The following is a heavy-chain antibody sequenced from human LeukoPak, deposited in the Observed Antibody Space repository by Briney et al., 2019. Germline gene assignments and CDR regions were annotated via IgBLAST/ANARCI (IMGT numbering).Heavy chain of an antibody. CDR1: GYTFTDYF. Sequence: ASVKVSCKASGYTFTDYFIHWVRQAPGQGLEWMGWINPNSGVTNYAQKFQGRVTMTRNTSISTAYMELSRLRSDDTAVYYCARGGITYYYDLGDENMDVWGKGTTVTVSS. CDR3: ARGGITYYYDLGDENMDV. V-gene: IGHV1-2*02. CDR2: INPNSGVT. J-gene: IGHJ6*03. D-gene: IGHD3-10*01.